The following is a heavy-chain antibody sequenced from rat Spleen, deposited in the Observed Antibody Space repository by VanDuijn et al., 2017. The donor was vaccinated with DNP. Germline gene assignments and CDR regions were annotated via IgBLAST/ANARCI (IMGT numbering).Heavy chain of an antibody. V-gene: IGHV2S63*01. CDR2: MWTGGKT. J-gene: IGHJ4*01. Sequence: EVQLVESGGDLVQPGRSLKLSCVAFGFTFNDYWMAWIRQVPTKGLEWMGVMWTGGKTEYNSTVKSRLSISRDTSKSQVFLRMNSLQSEDTAIYFCTRSGLLLPLLYAMDAWGQGTSVTVSS. CDR3: TRSGLLLPLLYAMDA. CDR1: GFTFNDYW. D-gene: IGHD1-12*02.